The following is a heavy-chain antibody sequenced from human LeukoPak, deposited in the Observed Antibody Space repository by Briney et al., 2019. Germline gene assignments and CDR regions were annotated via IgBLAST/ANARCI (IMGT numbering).Heavy chain of an antibody. CDR1: GGSISISTYY. CDR2: IYNSGST. Sequence: PSETLSLTCSVSGGSISISTYYWGWIRQPPGKGLEWIGNIYNSGSTYYNPSLKSRVTISVDTSKNQFSLKLSSVTAADTAVYYCARQAYSSSLVWIDPWGQGTLVTVSS. D-gene: IGHD6-13*01. V-gene: IGHV4-39*01. J-gene: IGHJ5*02. CDR3: ARQAYSSSLVWIDP.